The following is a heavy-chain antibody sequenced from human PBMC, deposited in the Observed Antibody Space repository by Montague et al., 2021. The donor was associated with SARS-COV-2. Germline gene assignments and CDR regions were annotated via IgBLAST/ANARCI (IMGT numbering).Heavy chain of an antibody. Sequence: SETLSLTCAVNSSSFLTYYWSWIRLPPGGGMERIGEVNTSGNAFYNSSPNSQVTISVSTSSTQFSLRLTSVTAADTAVYYCARARGCHYMVWFDSWGQGTLVIVSS. V-gene: IGHV4-34*01. J-gene: IGHJ5*01. CDR3: ARARGCHYMVWFDS. CDR2: VNTSGNA. D-gene: IGHD5-12*01. CDR1: SSSFLTYY.